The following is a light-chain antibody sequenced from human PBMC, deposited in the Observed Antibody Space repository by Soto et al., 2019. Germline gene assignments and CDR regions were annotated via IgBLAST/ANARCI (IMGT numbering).Light chain of an antibody. CDR1: SSNIGSNT. J-gene: IGLJ2*01. CDR2: SNN. Sequence: QPVLTQPPSASGTPGQRVTISCSGGSSNIGSNTVNWYQHLPGTAPKLLIYSNNQRPSGVPDRFSGSMSGTSASLAISRLQSEDEADYYCAAWDDSLNGPVFGGGTKLTVL. CDR3: AAWDDSLNGPV. V-gene: IGLV1-44*01.